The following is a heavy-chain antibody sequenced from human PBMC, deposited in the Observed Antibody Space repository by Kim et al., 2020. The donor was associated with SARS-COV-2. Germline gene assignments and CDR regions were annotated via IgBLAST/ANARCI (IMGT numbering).Heavy chain of an antibody. J-gene: IGHJ4*02. CDR2: IWYDGSNK. V-gene: IGHV3-33*01. D-gene: IGHD6-13*01. Sequence: GGSLRLSCAASGFTFSSYGMHWVRQAPGKGLEWVAVIWYDGSNKYYADSVKGRFTISRDNSKNTLYLQMNSLRAEDTAVYYCARGWAPTIAAAGYYFDYWGQGTLVTVSS. CDR3: ARGWAPTIAAAGYYFDY. CDR1: GFTFSSYG.